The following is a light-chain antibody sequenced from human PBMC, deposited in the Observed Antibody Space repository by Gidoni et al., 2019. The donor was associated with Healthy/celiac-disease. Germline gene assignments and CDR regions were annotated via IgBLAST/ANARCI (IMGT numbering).Light chain of an antibody. CDR3: QQYYSTRLT. V-gene: IGKV4-1*01. J-gene: IGKJ1*01. Sequence: DIVMTQSPDSLAVSLGERATINCKSSQSVLYSSNNKNYLAWYQQKPGQPTKLLIYWASTRESGVPDRFSGSGSGTDFTFTISSLQAEDVAVYYCQQYYSTRLTFGQGTKVEIK. CDR2: WAS. CDR1: QSVLYSSNNKNY.